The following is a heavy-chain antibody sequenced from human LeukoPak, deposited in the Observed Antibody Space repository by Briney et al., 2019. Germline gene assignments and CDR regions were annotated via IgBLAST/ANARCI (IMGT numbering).Heavy chain of an antibody. V-gene: IGHV3-33*06. J-gene: IGHJ4*02. D-gene: IGHD6-19*01. CDR3: AKEIAVAGRPLLDS. CDR2: IWYDGSNK. CDR1: GFTFSSYG. Sequence: GGSLRLSCAASGFTFSSYGMHWVRQAPGKGLEWVAVIWYDGSNKYYADSAKGRFTISRDISKNKLYLQMNSLRADDTAVYYCAKEIAVAGRPLLDSWGQGTLVTVSS.